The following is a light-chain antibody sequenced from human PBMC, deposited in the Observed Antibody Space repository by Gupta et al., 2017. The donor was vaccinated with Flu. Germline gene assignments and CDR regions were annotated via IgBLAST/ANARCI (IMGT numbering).Light chain of an antibody. CDR1: KRVSSSL. CDR3: QQDGSSLYT. CDR2: ETS. V-gene: IGKV3-20*01. J-gene: IGKJ2*01. Sequence: GTLALAPGERATLYCRGRKRVSSSLLAWYQQKPGQAPRILINETSSRDGGVPDRFSGSGSGTEFTLTISRLEPEDFAMYYCQQDGSSLYTFGQGTKVEI.